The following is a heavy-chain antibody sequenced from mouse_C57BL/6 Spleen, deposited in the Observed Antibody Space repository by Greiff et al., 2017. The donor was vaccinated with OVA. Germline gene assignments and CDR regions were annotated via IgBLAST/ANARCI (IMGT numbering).Heavy chain of an antibody. CDR1: GYTFTSYW. V-gene: IGHV1-52*01. D-gene: IGHD2-4*01. J-gene: IGHJ3*01. CDR2: IDPSDSET. CDR3: ALYYDYDEGAWFAY. Sequence: VQLQQPGAELVRPGSSVKLSCKASGYTFTSYWMHWVKQRPIQGLEWIGNIDPSDSETHYNQKFKDKATLTVDKSSSTAHMQLSSLTSEDSAVYYCALYYDYDEGAWFAYWGQGTLVTVSA.